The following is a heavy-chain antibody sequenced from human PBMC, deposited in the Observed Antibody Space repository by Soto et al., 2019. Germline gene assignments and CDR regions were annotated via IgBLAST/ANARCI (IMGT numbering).Heavy chain of an antibody. CDR1: GFNFKKFA. Sequence: EVQLLESGGGVVQPGGSLRLSCVASGFNFKKFAMSWVRQAPGEGLEWVSGISCCGGSTSYADSVKGRFSIARDDSTNTLSLQMNNLRVEETAQYYCAKADGEKWLLPHLDKWGQGTLVTVS. CDR3: AKADGEKWLLPHLDK. J-gene: IGHJ4*02. D-gene: IGHD6-19*01. CDR2: ISCCGGST. V-gene: IGHV3-23*01.